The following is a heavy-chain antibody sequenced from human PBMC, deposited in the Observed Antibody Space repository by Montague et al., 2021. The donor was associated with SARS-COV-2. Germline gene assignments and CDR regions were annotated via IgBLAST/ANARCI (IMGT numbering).Heavy chain of an antibody. CDR3: ARTYAPSAVAVDY. V-gene: IGHV2-70*11. CDR2: LDWDDDK. J-gene: IGHJ4*02. Sequence: PALVKPTQTLTLTCTFSGFSLNPSGMCVSWIRQPPGKALEWLARLDWDDDKYYSTSLKTRLTISRDTSKNQVVLTMTNMDPVDTATYYCARTYAPSAVAVDYWGQGTLVTVSS. CDR1: GFSLNPSGMC. D-gene: IGHD6-19*01.